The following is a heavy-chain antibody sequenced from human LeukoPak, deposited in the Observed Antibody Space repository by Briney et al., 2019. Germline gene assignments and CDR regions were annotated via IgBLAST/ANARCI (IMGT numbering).Heavy chain of an antibody. D-gene: IGHD3-16*01. V-gene: IGHV4-59*01. CDR3: ARETSQKGAHYMDV. Sequence: TSETLSLTCTVSGGSISSYYWSWIRQPPGRGLEWIGYIYYSGSTNYNPSLKSRVTISVDTSKNQFSLKLSSVTAADTAVYYCARETSQKGAHYMDVWGKGTTVTISS. CDR1: GGSISSYY. CDR2: IYYSGST. J-gene: IGHJ6*03.